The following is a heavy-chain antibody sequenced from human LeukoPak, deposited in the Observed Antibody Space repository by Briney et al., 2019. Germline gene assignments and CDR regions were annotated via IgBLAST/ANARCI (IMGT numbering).Heavy chain of an antibody. J-gene: IGHJ4*02. CDR1: GYTFTSYG. D-gene: IGHD5-12*01. Sequence: ASVKVSCKASGYTFTSYGISWVRQAPGKGLEWMGWISGYNGNTNYAQKLQGRVTMTTDTSTSTVYMELRSLRSEDTAVYYCARGGPSGYDQYWGQGTLVTVSS. V-gene: IGHV1-18*01. CDR3: ARGGPSGYDQY. CDR2: ISGYNGNT.